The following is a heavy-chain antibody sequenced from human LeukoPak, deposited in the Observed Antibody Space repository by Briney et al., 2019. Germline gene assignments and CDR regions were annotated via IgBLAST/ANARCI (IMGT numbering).Heavy chain of an antibody. J-gene: IGHJ4*02. CDR3: VKGLHLLDY. V-gene: IGHV3-30*18. CDR2: ISYDGSNK. CDR1: GFTFSSYG. Sequence: GGSLRLSCAASGFTFSSYGMHWVRQAPGKGLEWVAVISYDGSNKYYADSVKGRFTISRDNSKNTLYLQMNSLRADDTAVYYCVKGLHLLDYWGQGTLVTVSS.